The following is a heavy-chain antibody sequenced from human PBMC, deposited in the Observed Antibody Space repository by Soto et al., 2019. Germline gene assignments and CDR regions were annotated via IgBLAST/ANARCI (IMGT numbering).Heavy chain of an antibody. D-gene: IGHD3-16*01. CDR2: IIPIYGTT. V-gene: IGHV1-69*13. Sequence: SVKVSCKASGGTFNNYAISWVRQAPGQGLEWMGTIIPIYGTTNDARKFQGRVTITADEPTSTVDMELTSLRSEDTAVYYCARALFGKYYFDYGGQGTLVTVSS. CDR1: GGTFNNYA. CDR3: ARALFGKYYFDY. J-gene: IGHJ4*02.